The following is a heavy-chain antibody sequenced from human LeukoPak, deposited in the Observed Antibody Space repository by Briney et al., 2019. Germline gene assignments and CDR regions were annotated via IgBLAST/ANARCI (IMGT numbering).Heavy chain of an antibody. CDR1: GFPVTTKD. CDR2: TYSGGST. Sequence: GGSLRLSCAASGFPVTTKDMTWIRQAPGKGLEWVSVTYSGGSTYFADFVNGRFSISRDQSQNTLYLQMNSLRANDTAVYYCARAGDRGSHIDFWGQGTLVTVSS. D-gene: IGHD1-26*01. V-gene: IGHV3-66*01. CDR3: ARAGDRGSHIDF. J-gene: IGHJ4*02.